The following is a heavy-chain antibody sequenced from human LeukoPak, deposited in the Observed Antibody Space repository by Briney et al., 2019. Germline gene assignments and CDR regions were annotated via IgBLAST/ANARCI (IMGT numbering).Heavy chain of an antibody. CDR2: IRYDGNNK. CDR3: AKAPIQYSSLAFFDY. V-gene: IGHV3-30*02. CDR1: GFNFSSYG. J-gene: IGHJ4*02. Sequence: GGSLRLSCAASGFNFSSYGMHWVRQALGKGLQWVAFIRYDGNNKYYADSVKGRFTISRDNSKNTLYLQMNSLRAEDTAVYYCAKAPIQYSSLAFFDYWGQGTLVTVSS. D-gene: IGHD6-6*01.